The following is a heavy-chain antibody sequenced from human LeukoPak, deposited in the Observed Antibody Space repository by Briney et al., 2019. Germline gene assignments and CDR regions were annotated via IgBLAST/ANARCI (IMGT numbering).Heavy chain of an antibody. Sequence: SETLSLTCTVSGGSISTYYWSWIRQPPGKGLEWIGYIYYSGSTNYNPSLKSRVTISVDTSKNQFSLKLSSVTAADTAVYYCARDLSSSSHYYYYYYMDVWGKGTTVTVSS. J-gene: IGHJ6*03. CDR2: IYYSGST. CDR1: GGSISTYY. CDR3: ARDLSSSSHYYYYYYMDV. V-gene: IGHV4-59*01. D-gene: IGHD6-6*01.